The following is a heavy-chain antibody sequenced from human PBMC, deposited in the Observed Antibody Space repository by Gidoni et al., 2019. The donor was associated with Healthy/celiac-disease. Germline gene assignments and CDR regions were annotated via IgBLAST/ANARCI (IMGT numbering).Heavy chain of an antibody. CDR2: IYWDDDK. D-gene: IGHD1-26*01. Sequence: QITLKESGPTLVKPTQTLTLTCTFSGFSLSTSGVGVGWIRQPPGKALEWLALIYWDDDKRYSPSLKSRLTITKDTSKNQVVLTMTNMDPVDTATYYCARGIGSYYDWYFDLWGRGTLVTVSS. CDR1: GFSLSTSGVG. CDR3: ARGIGSYYDWYFDL. J-gene: IGHJ2*01. V-gene: IGHV2-5*02.